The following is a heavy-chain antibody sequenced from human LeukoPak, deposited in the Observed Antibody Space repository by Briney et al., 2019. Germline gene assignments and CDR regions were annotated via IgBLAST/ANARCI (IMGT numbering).Heavy chain of an antibody. CDR2: ISWDGTT. CDR1: GFIFEDYT. Sequence: GGSLRLSCAASGFIFEDYTMHWVRQAPGKTLEWVSLISWDGTTYYADSVKGRFTISRDNSKDSLSLQMDALRSEDTAFYYCVKDLSYESSGSFFDFWGQGTLVTVS. J-gene: IGHJ4*02. CDR3: VKDLSYESSGSFFDF. D-gene: IGHD3-22*01. V-gene: IGHV3-43*01.